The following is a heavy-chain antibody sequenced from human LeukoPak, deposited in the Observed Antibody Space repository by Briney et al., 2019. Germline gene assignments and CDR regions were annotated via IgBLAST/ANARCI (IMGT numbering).Heavy chain of an antibody. J-gene: IGHJ3*02. CDR2: IYTSGST. CDR3: AREGRLLWFRGDPFDI. V-gene: IGHV4-4*07. D-gene: IGHD3-10*01. Sequence: SETLSLTCTVSGGSISSYYWSWIRQPAGKGLEWIGRIYTSGSTNYNPSLKSRVTMSVDTSKNQFSLKLSSVTAADTAVYYCAREGRLLWFRGDPFDIWGQGTMVTVSS. CDR1: GGSISSYY.